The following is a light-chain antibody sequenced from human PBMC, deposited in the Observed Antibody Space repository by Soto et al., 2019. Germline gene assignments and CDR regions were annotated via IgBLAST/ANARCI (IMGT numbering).Light chain of an antibody. CDR3: CSYAGIVV. CDR2: DVS. CDR1: SSDVGGYNY. Sequence: QSALTQPRSVDGSPGQSVTISCTGTSSDVGGYNYVSWYQQHPGKAPKLMIYDVSKRPSGVPDRFSGSKSGNTASLTISGLQAEDEADYYFCSYAGIVVFGGGTKLTVL. J-gene: IGLJ2*01. V-gene: IGLV2-11*01.